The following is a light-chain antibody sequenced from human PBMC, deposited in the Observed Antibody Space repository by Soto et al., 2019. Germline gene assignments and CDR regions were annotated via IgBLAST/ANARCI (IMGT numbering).Light chain of an antibody. Sequence: QSVLTQPASVSGSPGQSITISCTGTSSDVGTYNLVSWYQHHPGKAPKLMIYEGSKRPSGVSNRFSGSKSDNTASLTISGLQAEDEADYYCSSYAGSSTYVFGTGTKLTVL. CDR2: EGS. J-gene: IGLJ1*01. CDR3: SSYAGSSTYV. CDR1: SSDVGTYNL. V-gene: IGLV2-23*01.